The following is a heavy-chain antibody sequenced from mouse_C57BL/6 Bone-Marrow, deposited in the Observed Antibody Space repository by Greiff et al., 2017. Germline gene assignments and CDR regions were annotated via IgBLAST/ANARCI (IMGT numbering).Heavy chain of an antibody. CDR1: GYTFTSYG. J-gene: IGHJ4*01. CDR2: IYPRSGNT. CDR3: ARPSTVVTNYYAMDY. V-gene: IGHV1-81*01. Sequence: QVQLKESGAELARPGASVKLSCKASGYTFTSYGISWVKQRTGQGLEWIGEIYPRSGNTYYNEKFKGKATLTADKSSSTAYMELRSLTSEDSAVXFGARPSTVVTNYYAMDYWGQGTSVTVSS. D-gene: IGHD1-1*01.